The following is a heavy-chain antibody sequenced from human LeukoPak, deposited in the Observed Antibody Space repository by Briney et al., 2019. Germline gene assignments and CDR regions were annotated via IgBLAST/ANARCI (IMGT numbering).Heavy chain of an antibody. CDR2: ISSNGGST. V-gene: IGHV3-64*01. CDR3: ARGPDLYCSSTSCYASDY. D-gene: IGHD2-2*01. CDR1: GFTFSSYA. J-gene: IGHJ4*02. Sequence: GGSLRLSCAASGFTFSSYAMHWVRQAPGKGLEYVSAISSNGGSTYYANSVKGRSTISRDNSKNTLYLQMGSLRAEDMAVYYCARGPDLYCSSTSCYASDYWGQGTLVTVSS.